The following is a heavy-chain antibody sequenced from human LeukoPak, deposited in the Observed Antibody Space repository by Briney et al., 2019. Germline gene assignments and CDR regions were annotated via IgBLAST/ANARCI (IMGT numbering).Heavy chain of an antibody. CDR2: MNPNSGNT. D-gene: IGHD6-13*01. CDR1: GYTFTSYD. Sequence: GASVKVSCKASGYTFTSYDINWVRQATGQGLEWMGWMNPNSGNTGYAQKFQGRVTMTRNTSISTAYMELSSLRSEDTAVYYCATHHFSSSWYSPDQSFDYWGQGTLVTVSS. V-gene: IGHV1-8*01. CDR3: ATHHFSSSWYSPDQSFDY. J-gene: IGHJ4*02.